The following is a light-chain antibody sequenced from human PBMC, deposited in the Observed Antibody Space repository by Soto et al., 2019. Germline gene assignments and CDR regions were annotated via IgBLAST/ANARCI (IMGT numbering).Light chain of an antibody. J-gene: IGLJ3*02. V-gene: IGLV1-40*01. CDR3: QSYDSSLSGSV. Sequence: QSVLTQPPSVSGAPGQRVTISCTGSSSNIGAGYDVHWYQQLPGTAPKLLIYGNNNRPSGVPARISGSKSATSASLAITGLQAEDEADYYCQSYDSSLSGSVFGGGTKLTVL. CDR1: SSNIGAGYD. CDR2: GNN.